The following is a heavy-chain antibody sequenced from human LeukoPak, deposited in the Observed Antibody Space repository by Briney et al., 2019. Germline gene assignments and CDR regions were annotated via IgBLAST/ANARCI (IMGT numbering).Heavy chain of an antibody. Sequence: KSGGSLRLSCAASGFTFSTYSMNWVRQAPGKGLEWISCISGGSRSIYYADSVKGRITLSRDDAKNSLNLQMSSLRAEDTAVYYCARGDDYAGVFDKWGQGTLVTVSS. CDR3: ARGDDYAGVFDK. CDR1: GFTFSTYS. J-gene: IGHJ4*02. V-gene: IGHV3-21*01. CDR2: ISGGSRSI. D-gene: IGHD4-23*01.